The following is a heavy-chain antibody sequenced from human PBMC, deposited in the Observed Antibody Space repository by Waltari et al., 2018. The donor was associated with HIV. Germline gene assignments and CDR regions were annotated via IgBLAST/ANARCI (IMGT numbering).Heavy chain of an antibody. CDR1: GFDFRNRG. CDR3: AKSMRELRPSAFDV. J-gene: IGHJ3*01. V-gene: IGHV3-23*01. Sequence: EVQLLESGGGLVQRVGSLRLSCSASGFDFRNRGRSWVRQAPGNGPEWVSTLSGSGSTASYADYVKGRFTISRDFSNNTLFLQMNNLRAEDTAVYFCAKSMRELRPSAFDVWGRGTMVAISS. D-gene: IGHD6-25*01. CDR2: LSGSGSTA.